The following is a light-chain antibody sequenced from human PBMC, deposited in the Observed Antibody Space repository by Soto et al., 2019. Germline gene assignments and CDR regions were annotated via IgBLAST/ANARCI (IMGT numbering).Light chain of an antibody. V-gene: IGLV2-23*01. CDR2: EGI. Sequence: QSPLTQPASVSGSPGQSITISCTGTSSDVGGYNLVAWYQHHPGKAPKLLIYEGIKRPSGVSDRFSGSKSGNTASLTISGLQAEDEADYYCCSYAGSSTWLFGGGTKVTV. CDR3: CSYAGSSTWL. J-gene: IGLJ3*02. CDR1: SSDVGGYNL.